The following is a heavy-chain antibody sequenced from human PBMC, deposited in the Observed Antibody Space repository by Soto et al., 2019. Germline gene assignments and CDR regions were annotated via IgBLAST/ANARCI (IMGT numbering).Heavy chain of an antibody. J-gene: IGHJ3*02. V-gene: IGHV3-48*01. CDR1: GFTFSSYA. Sequence: GGSLRLSCAASGFTFSSYAMSWVRQAPGKGLEWVSSISGSSGNIYYADSVKGRFTISRDNAKNSLYLQMNSLRAEDTAVYYCARDTSVTIFGVVIIPDAFDTWGQGTMVTVSS. CDR3: ARDTSVTIFGVVIIPDAFDT. D-gene: IGHD3-3*01. CDR2: ISGSSGNI.